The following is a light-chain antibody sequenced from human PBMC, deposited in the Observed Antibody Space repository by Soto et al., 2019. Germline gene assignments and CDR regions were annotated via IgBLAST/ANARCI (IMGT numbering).Light chain of an antibody. CDR3: QQATTFPLT. V-gene: IGKV1-12*01. Sequence: DIQMTQSPSPVSASVGDRVIISCRASQAFSNLLAWYQQKPGKAPKLLIYGASTLQGGVPSRFSGSESGTEFTLTISSVQPEDFATYYCQQATTFPLTFGGGTKVDIK. J-gene: IGKJ4*01. CDR2: GAS. CDR1: QAFSNL.